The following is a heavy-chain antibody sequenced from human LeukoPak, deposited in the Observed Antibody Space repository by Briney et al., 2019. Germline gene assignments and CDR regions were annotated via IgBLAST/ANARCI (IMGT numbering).Heavy chain of an antibody. CDR2: IIPIFGTA. CDR3: ARAPPINYYDSSGPDY. Sequence: ASVKVSCKASGGTFSSYAISWVRQAPGQGLEWMGGIIPIFGTANYAQRFQGRVTVTADESTSTAYMELSSLRSEDTAVYYCARAPPINYYDSSGPDYWGQGTLVTVSS. CDR1: GGTFSSYA. V-gene: IGHV1-69*13. J-gene: IGHJ4*02. D-gene: IGHD3-22*01.